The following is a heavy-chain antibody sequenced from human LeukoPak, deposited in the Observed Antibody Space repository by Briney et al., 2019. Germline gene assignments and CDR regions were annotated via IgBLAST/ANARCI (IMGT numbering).Heavy chain of an antibody. J-gene: IGHJ4*02. CDR3: ARVITTGSGWFNFDS. CDR2: SRNKANSWTT. CDR1: GFTFSDHH. V-gene: IGHV3-72*01. D-gene: IGHD6-19*01. Sequence: GRSLRLSCAASGFTFSDHHMDWVRQAPGKGLEWVGRSRNKANSWTTEYAASVRGRFAISRDDSSNSLYLQMNSLRTEDTAVYYCARVITTGSGWFNFDSWGQGTLVTVSS.